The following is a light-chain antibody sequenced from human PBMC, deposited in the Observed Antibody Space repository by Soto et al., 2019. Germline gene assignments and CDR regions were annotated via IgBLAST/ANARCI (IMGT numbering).Light chain of an antibody. CDR2: AAS. J-gene: IGKJ5*01. CDR1: QGISSY. V-gene: IGKV1-8*01. CDR3: QQYYSYPPIT. Sequence: IRMTHSPSSLSASTGDIVTITVRASQGISSYLAWYQQKPGKAPKLLIYAASTLQSGVPSRFSGSGSGTDFTLTISCLQSEDFATYYCQQYYSYPPITFGQGTRLEIK.